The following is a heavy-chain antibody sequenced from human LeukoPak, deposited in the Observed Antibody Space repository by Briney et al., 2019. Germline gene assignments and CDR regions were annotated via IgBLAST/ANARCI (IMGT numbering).Heavy chain of an antibody. CDR3: ASQKPPPVRYYFDSSGAIDY. D-gene: IGHD3-22*01. CDR1: GFTFSTYA. J-gene: IGHJ4*02. CDR2: ISYDASNK. V-gene: IGHV3-30-3*01. Sequence: GGSLRLSCAASGFTFSTYAMHWVRQSPGKGLEWVAVISYDASNKYYADSVKGRFTISRDNSKNTLYLQMNSLRAEDTAVYYCASQKPPPVRYYFDSSGAIDYWGQGTLVTVSS.